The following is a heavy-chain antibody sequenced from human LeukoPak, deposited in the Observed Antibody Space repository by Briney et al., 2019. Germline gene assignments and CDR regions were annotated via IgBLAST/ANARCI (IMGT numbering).Heavy chain of an antibody. D-gene: IGHD6-19*01. CDR3: ARRLDSSGWYVRQRYWFDP. CDR1: GYTFTSYG. J-gene: IGHJ5*02. V-gene: IGHV1-18*01. Sequence: ASVKVSCKASGYTFTSYGISWVRQAPGQGLEWMGWISAYNGNTNYAQKLQGRVTMTTDTSTSTAYMELRSLRSDDTAVYYCARRLDSSGWYVRQRYWFDPWGQGTLVTVSS. CDR2: ISAYNGNT.